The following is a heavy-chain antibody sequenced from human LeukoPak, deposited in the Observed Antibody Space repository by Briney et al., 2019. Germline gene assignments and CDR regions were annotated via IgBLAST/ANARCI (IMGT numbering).Heavy chain of an antibody. J-gene: IGHJ4*02. CDR1: GFTFSTYG. Sequence: GGSLRLSCAASGFTFSTYGMHWVRQAPGKGLQWVAVIRYDGSNKNYGDSVKGRFTISRDNSKNTLYLQMNSLRAEDTALYYCARALSAMVADNWGQGTLVTVSS. V-gene: IGHV3-33*01. D-gene: IGHD5-18*01. CDR3: ARALSAMVADN. CDR2: IRYDGSNK.